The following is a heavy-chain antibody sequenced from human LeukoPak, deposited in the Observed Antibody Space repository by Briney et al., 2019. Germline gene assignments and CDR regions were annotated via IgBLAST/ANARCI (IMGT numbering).Heavy chain of an antibody. J-gene: IGHJ4*02. V-gene: IGHV4-34*01. CDR3: ARGRPVFDY. CDR2: INHSGST. Sequence: PSETLSLTCAVYGGSFSGYYWSWIRQPPGKGLEWIGEINHSGSTNYNPSLKSRVTISVDTSKNQFPLNLSSVTAADTAVYYCARGRPVFDYWGQGTLVTVSS. CDR1: GGSFSGYY.